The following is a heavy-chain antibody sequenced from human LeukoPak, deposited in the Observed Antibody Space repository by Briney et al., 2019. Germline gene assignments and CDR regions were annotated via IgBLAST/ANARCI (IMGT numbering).Heavy chain of an antibody. D-gene: IGHD5-18*01. J-gene: IGHJ4*02. CDR2: IIPILGIA. V-gene: IGHV1-69*02. CDR1: GYTFTGYY. Sequence: GASVKVSCKASGYTFTGYYMHWVRQAPGQGLEWMGRIIPILGIANYAQKFQGRVTITADKSTSTAYMELSSLRSEDTAVYYCASIPYSHRFSPLSPSGLDYWGQGTLVTVSS. CDR3: ASIPYSHRFSPLSPSGLDY.